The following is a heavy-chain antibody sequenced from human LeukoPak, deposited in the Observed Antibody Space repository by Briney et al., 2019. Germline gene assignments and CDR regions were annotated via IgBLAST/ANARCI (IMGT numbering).Heavy chain of an antibody. V-gene: IGHV1-69*05. CDR3: AISQETGTAPFDP. CDR1: GGTFSSYA. CDR2: IIPIFGTA. J-gene: IGHJ5*02. Sequence: GASVKVSCKASGGTFSSYAISWVRQAPGQGLEWMGGIIPIFGTANYAQKLQGRVTITTDESTSTAYMELSSLRSEDTAVYYCAISQETGTAPFDPWGQGTLVTVSS. D-gene: IGHD1-1*01.